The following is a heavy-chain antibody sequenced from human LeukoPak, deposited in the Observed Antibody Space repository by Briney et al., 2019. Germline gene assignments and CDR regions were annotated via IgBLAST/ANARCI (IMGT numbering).Heavy chain of an antibody. CDR1: GFTFNTYG. CDR2: IWFDGSRI. J-gene: IGHJ4*02. CDR3: ATYLAKGRYFDY. V-gene: IGHV3-33*01. D-gene: IGHD1-26*01. Sequence: PGGSLRLSCAASGFTFNTYGMHWVRQTPGKGLEWVAVIWFDGSRIYSTDSVKGRFTISRDNSKNTLFLQMSSLRAEDSGVYYCATYLAKGRYFDYWGQGTLVTVSS.